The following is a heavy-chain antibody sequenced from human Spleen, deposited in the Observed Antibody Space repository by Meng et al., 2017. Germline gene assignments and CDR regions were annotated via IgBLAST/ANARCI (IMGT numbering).Heavy chain of an antibody. Sequence: QLQLPESGQGLGKPPGTLSLTCAVSGGSISSSNWWTWVRLPPGKGLEWIGEIYPSGSTNYNPSLKSRVTISVDKSKNQFSLKLSSVTAADTAVYYCAKVHSNSPYFDYWGQGTLVTVSS. D-gene: IGHD6-6*01. CDR2: IYPSGST. CDR3: AKVHSNSPYFDY. J-gene: IGHJ4*02. V-gene: IGHV4-4*03. CDR1: GGSISSSNW.